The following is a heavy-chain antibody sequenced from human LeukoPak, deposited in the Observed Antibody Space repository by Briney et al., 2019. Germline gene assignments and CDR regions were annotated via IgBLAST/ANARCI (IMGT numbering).Heavy chain of an antibody. D-gene: IGHD1-26*01. J-gene: IGHJ5*02. CDR3: ARLEWVGATGGWFDP. CDR1: GGSISSSSYY. Sequence: SETLSLTCTVSGGSISSSSYYWGWIRQPPGKGLEGIGSIYYRGSTYYKSSHKSRVTISVDTSKNQFTLKLSSVTAADTALYYCARLEWVGATGGWFDPWGQGTLVTVSS. V-gene: IGHV4-39*01. CDR2: IYYRGST.